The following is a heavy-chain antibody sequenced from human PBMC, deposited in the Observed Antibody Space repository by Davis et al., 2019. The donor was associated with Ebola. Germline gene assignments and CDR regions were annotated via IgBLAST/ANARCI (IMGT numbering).Heavy chain of an antibody. CDR3: ARREVVTTGDSFDP. Sequence: PSETLSLTCAVSGGSISGNNWWSWVRQPPGKGLEWIGEIYHSGKTNYNPSLKSRVTISVDTSKNQFSLRLASVTAADTAVYYCARREVVTTGDSFDPWGQGRLVIVSS. V-gene: IGHV4-4*02. D-gene: IGHD2-15*01. CDR1: GGSISGNNW. J-gene: IGHJ5*02. CDR2: IYHSGKT.